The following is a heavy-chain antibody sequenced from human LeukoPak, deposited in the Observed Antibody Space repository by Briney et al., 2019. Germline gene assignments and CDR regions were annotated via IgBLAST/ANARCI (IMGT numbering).Heavy chain of an antibody. CDR2: ISSSGLYI. D-gene: IGHD1-14*01. CDR3: AREFEPDHFDY. Sequence: GGSLRLSCTVSGFTFSSYTMHWVRQAPGKGLEWVSSISSSGLYIYFADSLKGRFTISRDNAKNSLYLQVNSLRAEDTAVYYCAREFEPDHFDYWGQGTLVTVSS. J-gene: IGHJ4*02. V-gene: IGHV3-21*01. CDR1: GFTFSSYT.